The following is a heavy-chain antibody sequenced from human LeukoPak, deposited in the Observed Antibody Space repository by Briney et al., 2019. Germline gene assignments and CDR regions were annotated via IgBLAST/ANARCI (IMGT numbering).Heavy chain of an antibody. CDR2: IIPIFGTA. D-gene: IGHD6-19*01. Sequence: SVKVSCKASGGTFSSYAISWVRQAPGQGLEWMGGIIPIFGTANYAQKFQGRVTITADKSTSTAYMELSSLRSEDTAVYYCARGSGLDSSAQQGWFDPWGQGTLVTVSS. CDR1: GGTFSSYA. J-gene: IGHJ5*02. V-gene: IGHV1-69*06. CDR3: ARGSGLDSSAQQGWFDP.